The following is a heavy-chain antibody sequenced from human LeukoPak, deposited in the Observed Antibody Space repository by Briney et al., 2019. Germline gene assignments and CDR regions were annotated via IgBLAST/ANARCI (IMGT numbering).Heavy chain of an antibody. CDR1: GFSFISYG. D-gene: IGHD4-17*01. Sequence: GGSLRLSCAASGFSFISYGMHWVRQAPGKGLEWVGVISDDGRRKDYADSVKGRFTISRDNSKDTLYLQMNSLRAEDTAVYYCAKRPSDYGDYVSYFDYWGQGTLVTVSS. CDR2: ISDDGRRK. J-gene: IGHJ4*02. CDR3: AKRPSDYGDYVSYFDY. V-gene: IGHV3-30*18.